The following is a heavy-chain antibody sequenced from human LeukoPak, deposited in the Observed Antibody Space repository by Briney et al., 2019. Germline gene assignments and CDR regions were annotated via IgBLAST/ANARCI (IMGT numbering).Heavy chain of an antibody. CDR3: ARRDTSSSRYFDY. J-gene: IGHJ4*02. CDR1: GFTFSSYA. CDR2: ISGSGGST. Sequence: GESLRLPCAASGFTFSSYAMSWVRQAPGKGLEWVSVISGSGGSTYHADSVKGRFTISRDNSKNTLYLQMNGLRAQDTAVYYCARRDTSSSRYFDYWGQGTLVTVSS. D-gene: IGHD6-6*01. V-gene: IGHV3-23*01.